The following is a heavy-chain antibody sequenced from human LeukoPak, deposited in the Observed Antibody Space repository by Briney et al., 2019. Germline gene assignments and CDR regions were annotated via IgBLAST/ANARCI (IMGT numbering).Heavy chain of an antibody. CDR2: ISGSGDST. Sequence: GGSLRLSCAASGFTFSSYAMNWVRQAPGKGLEWVSGISGSGDSTYYADSVKGRFTISRDKSKNTLYLHMNSLRAEDTAAYFCARQNFGSPRWFDPWGQGTLVTVSS. CDR1: GFTFSSYA. CDR3: ARQNFGSPRWFDP. J-gene: IGHJ5*02. D-gene: IGHD3-3*01. V-gene: IGHV3-23*01.